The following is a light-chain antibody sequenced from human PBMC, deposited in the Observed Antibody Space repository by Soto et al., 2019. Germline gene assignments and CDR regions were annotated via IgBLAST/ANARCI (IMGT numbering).Light chain of an antibody. CDR3: SCYTSSSTYV. CDR2: DLR. V-gene: IGLV2-14*01. Sequence: SGPTQGAAGAETPGQAVTISSTGTSNDVGGYNYVSWYQQHPGKAPKLMIYDLRNRPYGVSNRFSGSKSGNTASLTISGLQAEDEADYYCSCYTSSSTYVFGTGPNVTVL. CDR1: SNDVGGYNY. J-gene: IGLJ1*01.